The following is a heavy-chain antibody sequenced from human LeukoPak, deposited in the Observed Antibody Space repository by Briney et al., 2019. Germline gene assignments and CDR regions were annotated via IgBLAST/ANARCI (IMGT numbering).Heavy chain of an antibody. D-gene: IGHD3-10*01. CDR3: ANDYRSGSFHDF. V-gene: IGHV3-23*01. J-gene: IGHJ4*02. CDR2: ISRRDDYT. CDR1: GFAFSSYA. Sequence: PGGSLRLPCAASGFAFSSYAMSWVRQPPGKGLEWVSVISRRDDYTYYADSVKGRFTISRDNPKNTLYLQMNTLRAEDTAVYYCANDYRSGSFHDFWGQGTLVTVSS.